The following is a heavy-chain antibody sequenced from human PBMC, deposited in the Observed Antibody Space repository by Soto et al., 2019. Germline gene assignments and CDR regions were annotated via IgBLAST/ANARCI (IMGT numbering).Heavy chain of an antibody. CDR3: ARGPVVYYYCFGLDV. J-gene: IGHJ6*02. V-gene: IGHV3-74*01. D-gene: IGHD2-15*01. Sequence: EVQLVESGGGLVQPGGSLRLSCAASGFTFSSYWMHWVRQAPGKGLVWVSRINSDGSSTSYADSVKGRFTISRDNATNTLYLQMNSLRVEYTSVYYCARGPVVYYYCFGLDVRGQGTTVLVSS. CDR2: INSDGSST. CDR1: GFTFSSYW.